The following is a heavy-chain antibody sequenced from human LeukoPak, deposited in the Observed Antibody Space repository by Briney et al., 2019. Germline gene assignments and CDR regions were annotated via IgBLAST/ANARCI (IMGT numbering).Heavy chain of an antibody. D-gene: IGHD3-3*01. V-gene: IGHV1-8*01. Sequence: ASVKVSCKASGFSLTSYGINWVRQATGQGLEWMGWMNPNSGDTGYAQKFQGRVTITRNTSINTAYLQWSSLKASDTAMYYCASPYYTSNPRSAYYFYGMDVWGQGTTVTASS. CDR1: GFSLTSYG. J-gene: IGHJ6*02. CDR3: ASPYYTSNPRSAYYFYGMDV. CDR2: MNPNSGDT.